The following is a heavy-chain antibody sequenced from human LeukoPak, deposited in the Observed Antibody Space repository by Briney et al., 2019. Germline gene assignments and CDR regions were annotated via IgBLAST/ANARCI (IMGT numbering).Heavy chain of an antibody. V-gene: IGHV4-4*09. CDR2: IYTSGST. D-gene: IGHD3-3*01. Sequence: SETLSLTCTVSGGSFSSYYWSWIRQPPGKGLEWIGYIYTSGSTNYNPSLKSRVTISVDTSKNQFSLKLSSVTAADTAVYYCARHGVLRLLPGDAFDIWGQGTMVTVSS. CDR3: ARHGVLRLLPGDAFDI. CDR1: GGSFSSYY. J-gene: IGHJ3*02.